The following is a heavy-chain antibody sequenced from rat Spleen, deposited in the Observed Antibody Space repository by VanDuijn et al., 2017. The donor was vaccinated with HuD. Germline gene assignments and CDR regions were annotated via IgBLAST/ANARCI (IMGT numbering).Heavy chain of an antibody. CDR1: GFTFSIYW. J-gene: IGHJ4*01. CDR2: ITNTGYST. V-gene: IGHV5-31*01. D-gene: IGHD1-5*01. CDR3: TREGDIRAIYVMDA. Sequence: EVQLVESGGGLVQPGRSLKLSCIASGFTFSIYWMTWIRQTPGKGLEWFASITNTGYSTYYPDSVQGRFTISRDNEKSTLYLQMNSLRSEDTANYYCTREGDIRAIYVMDAWGPGTSVTVSS.